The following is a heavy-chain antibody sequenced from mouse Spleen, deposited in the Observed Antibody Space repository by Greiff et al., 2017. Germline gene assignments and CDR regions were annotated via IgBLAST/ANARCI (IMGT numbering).Heavy chain of an antibody. J-gene: IGHJ2*01. CDR1: GYAFSSSW. CDR2: IYPGDGDT. CDR3: ARPITTREYYFDY. D-gene: IGHD2-4*01. V-gene: IGHV1-82*01. Sequence: LQESGPELVKPGASVKISCKASGYAFSSSWMNWVKQRPGKGLEWIGRIYPGDGDTNYNGKFKGKATLTADKSSSTAYMQLSSLTSEDSAVYFCARPITTREYYFDYWGQGTTLTVSS.